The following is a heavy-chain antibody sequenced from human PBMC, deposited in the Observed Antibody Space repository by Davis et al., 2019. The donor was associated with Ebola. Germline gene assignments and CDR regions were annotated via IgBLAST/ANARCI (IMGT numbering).Heavy chain of an antibody. J-gene: IGHJ4*02. Sequence: PGGSLRLSCAASGFTISSYAMSWVRQAPGKGPEWVSAISGSGGSTYYADSVKGRFTISRDNSKNTLYLQMNSLRAEDTAVYYCAKGARDVGSYFDYWGQGTLVTVSS. CDR1: GFTISSYA. CDR2: ISGSGGST. V-gene: IGHV3-23*01. D-gene: IGHD3-10*01. CDR3: AKGARDVGSYFDY.